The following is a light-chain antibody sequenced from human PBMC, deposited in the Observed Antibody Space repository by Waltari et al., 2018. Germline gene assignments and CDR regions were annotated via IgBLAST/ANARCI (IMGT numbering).Light chain of an antibody. Sequence: QSVLTQPPSVSAAPGQKVTISCSGGSSNIGNNFVSWYQQLPGTAPKLLIYDDNKRPSVIPDRFSGSKSGTSATLGITGLQTGDESDYYCGTWDTSLSAGVFGGGTKLTVL. CDR3: GTWDTSLSAGV. J-gene: IGLJ3*02. CDR1: SSNIGNNF. V-gene: IGLV1-51*01. CDR2: DDN.